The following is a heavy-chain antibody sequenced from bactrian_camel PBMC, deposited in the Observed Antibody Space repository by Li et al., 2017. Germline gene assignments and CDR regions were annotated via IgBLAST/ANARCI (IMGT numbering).Heavy chain of an antibody. D-gene: IGHD3*01. J-gene: IGHJ4*01. V-gene: IGHV3S53*01. CDR1: FDGTKATS. CDR3: AVSPRYIRTNYCDIYQRQFGF. Sequence: HVQLVESGGGSVQTGGSLRLSCALSFDGTKATSMARFRQTPGQARVGIAAVDAYHKTTYADSVKGRFTISQGDAPFTMHLQMDSLKPEDTAMYFCAVSPRYIRTNYCDIYQRQFGFWGQGTQV. CDR2: VDAYHKT.